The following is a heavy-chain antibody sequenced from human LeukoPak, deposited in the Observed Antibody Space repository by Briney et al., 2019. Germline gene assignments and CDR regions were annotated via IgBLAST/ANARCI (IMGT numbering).Heavy chain of an antibody. J-gene: IGHJ6*03. CDR1: GYTFTSYG. CDR2: ISAYNGNT. D-gene: IGHD3-10*01. Sequence: ASVKVSCKASGYTFTSYGISWVRQAPGQGLEWMGWISAYNGNTNYAQKLQGRVTMTTDTSTSTAYMELRSLRSDDTAVYYCARGRNTMVRGAIGAETRYYYSYYMDVWGKGTTVTVSS. V-gene: IGHV1-18*01. CDR3: ARGRNTMVRGAIGAETRYYYSYYMDV.